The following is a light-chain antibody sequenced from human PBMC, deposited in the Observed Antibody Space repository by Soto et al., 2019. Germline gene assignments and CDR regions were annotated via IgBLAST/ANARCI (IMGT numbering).Light chain of an antibody. V-gene: IGKV3-15*01. CDR2: DTS. CDR3: QLYVNLPLT. J-gene: IGKJ4*01. Sequence: EMVLTQCPATLSVSPGEGATLSCRASQGIGDTLAWYQQKPGQTPRLLIYDTSIRAAGVPARFSGNRSEAEFTLTISSLQSEEFAVYYCQLYVNLPLTLGGGTKVDSK. CDR1: QGIGDT.